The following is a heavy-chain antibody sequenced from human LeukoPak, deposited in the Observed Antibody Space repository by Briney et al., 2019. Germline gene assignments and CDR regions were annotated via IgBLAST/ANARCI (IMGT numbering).Heavy chain of an antibody. V-gene: IGHV3-66*01. CDR2: IYSGGST. CDR3: ARDRIVVANYYGMDV. Sequence: GGPLRLSCAASGFTVSSNYMSWVRQAPGKGLEWVSVIYSGGSTYYADSVKGRFTISRDNSKNTLYLQMNSLRAEDTAVYYCARDRIVVANYYGMDVWGQGTTVTDSS. CDR1: GFTVSSNY. J-gene: IGHJ6*02. D-gene: IGHD3-22*01.